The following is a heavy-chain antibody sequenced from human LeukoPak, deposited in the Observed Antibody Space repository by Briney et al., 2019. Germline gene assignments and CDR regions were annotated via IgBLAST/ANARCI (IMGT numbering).Heavy chain of an antibody. CDR1: GFTFSSYG. D-gene: IGHD3-10*01. CDR3: AKGHYYGSGSLDY. V-gene: IGHV3-23*01. CDR2: IDGRDGST. Sequence: SGGSLRLSCAASGFTFSSYGMSWVRQAPGKGLEWVSAIDGRDGSTYYADSVKGRFTISRDNSKNTLYVQMNSLRAEDTAVYYCAKGHYYGSGSLDYWGQGTLVTVSS. J-gene: IGHJ4*02.